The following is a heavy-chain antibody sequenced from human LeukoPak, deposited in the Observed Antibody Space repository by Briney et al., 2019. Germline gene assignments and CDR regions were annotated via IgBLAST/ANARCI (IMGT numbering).Heavy chain of an antibody. CDR3: ATGHSSGWFDY. J-gene: IGHJ4*02. CDR2: ISYSATT. V-gene: IGHV4-59*01. Sequence: SETLSLTCTVPGGSISGYYWSWIRQPPGKGLEWIGYISYSATTNYNPSLKSRVSFSIDTSKNQFPLKLTSVSAADTAVYFCATGHSSGWFDYWGQGTLVSVSS. CDR1: GGSISGYY. D-gene: IGHD6-19*01.